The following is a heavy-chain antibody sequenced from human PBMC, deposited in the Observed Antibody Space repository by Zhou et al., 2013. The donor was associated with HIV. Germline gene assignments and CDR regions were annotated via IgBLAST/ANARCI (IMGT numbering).Heavy chain of an antibody. CDR1: GGTFSSYA. CDR2: IIPIFGTA. V-gene: IGHV1-69*05. D-gene: IGHD2-2*01. Sequence: QVQLVQSGAEVKKPGSSVKVSCKASGGTFSSYAISWVRQAPGQGLEWMGGIIPIFGTANYAQKFQGRVTITTDESTSTAYMELSSLRSEDTAVYYCAREVVVPAATHYYYYYMDVWGKGTTVTVSS. J-gene: IGHJ6*03. CDR3: AREVVVPAATHYYYYYMDV.